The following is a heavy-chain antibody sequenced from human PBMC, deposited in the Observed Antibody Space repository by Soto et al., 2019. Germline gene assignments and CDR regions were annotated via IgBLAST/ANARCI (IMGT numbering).Heavy chain of an antibody. V-gene: IGHV4-39*01. CDR3: ASHDQDIVVVPAAIDY. Sequence: QLQLQESGPGLVKPSETLSLTCTVSGGSISSSSYYWGWIRQPPGKGLEWIGSIYYSGSTYYNPSLKSRVTISVDTSKTQFSLKLSSVTAADTAVYYGASHDQDIVVVPAAIDYWGQGPLVTVSS. CDR2: IYYSGST. J-gene: IGHJ4*02. CDR1: GGSISSSSYY. D-gene: IGHD2-2*01.